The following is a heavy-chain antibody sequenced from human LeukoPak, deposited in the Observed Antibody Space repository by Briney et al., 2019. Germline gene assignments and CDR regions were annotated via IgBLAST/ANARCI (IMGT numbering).Heavy chain of an antibody. V-gene: IGHV4-34*01. CDR1: GGSFSGYY. CDR2: INHSGST. CDR3: ARDHSLYSGYDLGSRNDYYYGMDV. J-gene: IGHJ6*02. D-gene: IGHD5-12*01. Sequence: PSETLSLTCAVYGGSFSGYYWSWIRQPPGKGLEWIGEINHSGSTNYNPSLKSRVTISVDTSKNQFSLKLSSVTAADTAVYYCARDHSLYSGYDLGSRNDYYYGMDVWGQGTTVTVSS.